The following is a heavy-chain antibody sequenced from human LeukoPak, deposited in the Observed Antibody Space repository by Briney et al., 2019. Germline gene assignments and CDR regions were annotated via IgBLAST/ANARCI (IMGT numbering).Heavy chain of an antibody. CDR1: GGSFSGYH. Sequence: SETLSLTCAVYGGSFSGYHWTWIRQSPGKGLDWIGEINDSGSALYNPSLMNRVTISVDMSKNHFSLNLTSVTAADTGVYYCGRGPHPHWPPMENWGQGSLVTVSS. D-gene: IGHD3-10*01. CDR3: GRGPHPHWPPMEN. V-gene: IGHV4-34*01. J-gene: IGHJ4*02. CDR2: INDSGSA.